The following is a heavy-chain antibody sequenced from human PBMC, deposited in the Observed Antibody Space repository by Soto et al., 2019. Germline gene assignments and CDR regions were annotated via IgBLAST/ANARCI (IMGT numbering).Heavy chain of an antibody. V-gene: IGHV3-30-3*01. D-gene: IGHD3-22*01. J-gene: IGHJ4*02. CDR2: ISSDGGIT. Sequence: QVQLVESGGGVVQPERSLRLSCAASGFSFSGYTMHWVRQGPGKGLEWVTVISSDGGITHYADSVKGRFTVSRDNSKNTLYLQMNSLRTSDTAVYYCARDRGNGYYYNYFDYWGQGALVTVSS. CDR3: ARDRGNGYYYNYFDY. CDR1: GFSFSGYT.